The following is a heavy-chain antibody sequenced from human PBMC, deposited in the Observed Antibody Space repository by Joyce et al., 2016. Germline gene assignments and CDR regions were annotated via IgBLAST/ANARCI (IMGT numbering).Heavy chain of an antibody. CDR2: VGSGGEST. Sequence: EVQLLESGGGLGQPGKSLRLSCGASGFTFSNSAMSWVRQAPGKGLEWVSSVGSGGESTWYADSVKGRFIISRDNSKNTVYLQILSLRADDTAVYYCAKGSSGWPYYFDYWGPGTQVTVSP. V-gene: IGHV3-23*01. J-gene: IGHJ4*02. CDR1: GFTFSNSA. CDR3: AKGSSGWPYYFDY. D-gene: IGHD6-25*01.